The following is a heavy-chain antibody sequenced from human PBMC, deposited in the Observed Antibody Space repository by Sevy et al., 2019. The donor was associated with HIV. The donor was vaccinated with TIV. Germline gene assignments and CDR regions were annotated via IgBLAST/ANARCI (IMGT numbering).Heavy chain of an antibody. J-gene: IGHJ5*02. D-gene: IGHD4-17*01. CDR3: ARDQHDYAGNLRTGWVDP. Sequence: GGSLRLSCAASGFTFSSYAMHWVRQAPGKGLEWVAVISYDGSNKCYADSVKGRFTISRDNSKNTLYLQVKSLRTEDTAVYHCARDQHDYAGNLRTGWVDPWGQGTLVTVSS. CDR1: GFTFSSYA. CDR2: ISYDGSNK. V-gene: IGHV3-30-3*01.